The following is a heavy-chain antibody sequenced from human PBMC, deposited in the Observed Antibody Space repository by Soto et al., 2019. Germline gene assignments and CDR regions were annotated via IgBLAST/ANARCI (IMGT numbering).Heavy chain of an antibody. D-gene: IGHD6-19*01. J-gene: IGHJ4*02. CDR3: ARDGRSSYSSGCYFFDY. CDR1: GYTFTSYY. V-gene: IGHV1-46*01. Sequence: QVQLVQSGAEVKKPGASVKVSCKASGYTFTSYYMHWVRQAPGQGLEWMGIINPSGGSTSYAQKFQGRVTMTRDTSMSTVYMELSSLRSQDTAVYYCARDGRSSYSSGCYFFDYWGQGTLVTVSS. CDR2: INPSGGST.